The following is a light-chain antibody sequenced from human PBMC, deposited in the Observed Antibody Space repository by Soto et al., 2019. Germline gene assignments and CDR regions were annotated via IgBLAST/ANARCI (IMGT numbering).Light chain of an antibody. CDR1: PSVSNW. Sequence: DIQLTPSPSTASASVGERVTLTCPASPSVSNWVAWYQEKPGKAPKVLIYDGSSLESGVPSRFSGSGSGTDFTLTLTRLEPEDFAVYSCQQRAIWRGVTFGPGTQVDI. J-gene: IGKJ3*01. V-gene: IGKV1-5*01. CDR3: QQRAIWRGVT. CDR2: DGS.